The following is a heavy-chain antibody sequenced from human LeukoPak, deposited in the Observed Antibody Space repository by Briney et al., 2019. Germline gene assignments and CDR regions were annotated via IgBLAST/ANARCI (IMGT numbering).Heavy chain of an antibody. CDR2: ISAYNGNT. CDR1: GYAFTSYG. V-gene: IGHV1-18*01. D-gene: IGHD2-15*01. CDR3: AREDCSGGSCYSLSLTPVFHVFDI. J-gene: IGHJ3*02. Sequence: ASVKVSCKASGYAFTSYGISWVRQAPGQGLEWMGWISAYNGNTNYAPKLQGRVTMTTDTSTSTAYMELKSLRSDDTAVYYCAREDCSGGSCYSLSLTPVFHVFDIWGQGTMVTVSS.